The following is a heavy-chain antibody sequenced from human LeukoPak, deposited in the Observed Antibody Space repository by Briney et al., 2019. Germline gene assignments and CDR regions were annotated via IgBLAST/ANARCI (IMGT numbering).Heavy chain of an antibody. Sequence: SETLSLTCTVSGDSLNSYYWTWIRQSPGEGLQWIGYAFYCGSSNYNASLRSRVAISVDTSKNQFSLKLTSVTAADTAVYYCAGRAARFFDYWGQGILVTVSS. CDR2: AFYCGSS. V-gene: IGHV4-59*01. CDR1: GDSLNSYY. CDR3: AGRAARFFDY. D-gene: IGHD6-25*01. J-gene: IGHJ4*02.